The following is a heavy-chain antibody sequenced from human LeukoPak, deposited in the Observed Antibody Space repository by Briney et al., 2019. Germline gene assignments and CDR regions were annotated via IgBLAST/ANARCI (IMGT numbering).Heavy chain of an antibody. V-gene: IGHV3-23*01. D-gene: IGHD1-26*01. J-gene: IGHJ4*02. CDR1: GFTFSSYA. Sequence: GGSLRLSCAASGFTFSSYAMSWVRQAPGKGLEWVSATSGSGGSTYYADSVKGRFTISRDNSKNTLYLQMNSLRAEDTAVYYCAKTMNRIVGATTNFDYWGQGTLVTVSS. CDR3: AKTMNRIVGATTNFDY. CDR2: TSGSGGST.